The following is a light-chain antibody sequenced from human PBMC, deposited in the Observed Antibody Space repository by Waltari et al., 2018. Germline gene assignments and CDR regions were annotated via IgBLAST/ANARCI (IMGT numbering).Light chain of an antibody. Sequence: DIQMTQSPSTMSASVGDRVTITCRASQSISTWLAWYPQKPGKAPKLLIYKASSLESGVPSRFSGSGFGTEFTLTISSLQPDDFATYYCQQYNSYSTWTFGQGTKVEIK. CDR1: QSISTW. V-gene: IGKV1-5*03. CDR2: KAS. J-gene: IGKJ1*01. CDR3: QQYNSYSTWT.